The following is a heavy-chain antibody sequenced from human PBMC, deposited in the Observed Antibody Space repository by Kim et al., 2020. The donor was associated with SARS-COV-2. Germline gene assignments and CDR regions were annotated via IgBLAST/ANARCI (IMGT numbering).Heavy chain of an antibody. D-gene: IGHD4-17*01. CDR2: MSGGGIST. CDR1: GFTFTSYA. V-gene: IGHV3-23*01. CDR3: AKEXXXTTQTSGGXFXYY. Sequence: GGSLRLSCVASGFTFTSYAMNWVRQAPGKGLEWVSGMSGGGISTYYADSVKGRFTISRDSSKNTLYLQMNSLRADDTAVYYCAKEXXXTTQTSGGXFXYYWGQGTXXTXSS. J-gene: IGHJ4*02.